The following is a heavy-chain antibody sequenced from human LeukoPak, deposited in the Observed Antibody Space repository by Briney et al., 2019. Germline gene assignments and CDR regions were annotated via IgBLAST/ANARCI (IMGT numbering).Heavy chain of an antibody. CDR3: AGPPGRRRGWPEYFQH. CDR2: IYHSGST. Sequence: SETLSLTCAVSGGSISSSNWWSWVRQPPGKGLEWIGEIYHSGSTNYNPSLKSRVTISVGKSKNQFSLKLSSVTAADTAVYYCAGPPGRRRGWPEYFQHWGQGTLVPVSS. CDR1: GGSISSSNW. D-gene: IGHD6-19*01. J-gene: IGHJ1*01. V-gene: IGHV4-4*02.